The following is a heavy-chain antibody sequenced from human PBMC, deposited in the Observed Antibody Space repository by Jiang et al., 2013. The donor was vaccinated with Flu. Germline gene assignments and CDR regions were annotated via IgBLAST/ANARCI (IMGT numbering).Heavy chain of an antibody. D-gene: IGHD2/OR15-2a*01. Sequence: SGFTFSTYSMNWVRQAPGKGLEWVSSISSRSDYIYYADSVKGRFTISRDNAKNSLYLQMNSLRAEDTAVYYCARDSSLMDVWGQGTTVTVSS. CDR1: GFTFSTYS. CDR3: ARDSSLMDV. CDR2: ISSRSDYI. V-gene: IGHV3-21*01. J-gene: IGHJ6*02.